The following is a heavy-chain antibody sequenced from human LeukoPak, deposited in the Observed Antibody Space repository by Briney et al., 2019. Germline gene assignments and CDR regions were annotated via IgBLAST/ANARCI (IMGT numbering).Heavy chain of an antibody. V-gene: IGHV4-59*01. CDR2: IYYSGST. Sequence: SETLSLTCTVSGGSFNSYYWSWIRQPPGKGLEWIGYIYYSGSTNYNPSLKSRVTISIDMSKNQFSLELRSVTAADTAVYYCARGPTKNYFDYWGQGTLVTVSS. J-gene: IGHJ4*02. CDR3: ARGPTKNYFDY. CDR1: GGSFNSYY.